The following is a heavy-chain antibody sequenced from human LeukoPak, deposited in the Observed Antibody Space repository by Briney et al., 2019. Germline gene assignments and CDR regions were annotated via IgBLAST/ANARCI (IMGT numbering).Heavy chain of an antibody. J-gene: IGHJ4*02. CDR1: GYTFTGYY. CDR2: INPNSGGT. V-gene: IGHV1-2*02. CDR3: ARDFCSGGSCYTLVY. D-gene: IGHD2-15*01. Sequence: ASVKVSCKASGYTFTGYYMHWVRQAPGQGLEWMGWINPNSGGTNYAQKFQGRVTMTRDTSISTAYMELSRLRSDDTAVYYCARDFCSGGSCYTLVYWGQGTLVTVSS.